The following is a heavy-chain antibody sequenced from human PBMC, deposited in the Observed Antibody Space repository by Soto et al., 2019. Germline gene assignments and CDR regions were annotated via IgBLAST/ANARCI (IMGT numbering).Heavy chain of an antibody. D-gene: IGHD5-18*01. CDR3: ARAMSYGYGDY. J-gene: IGHJ4*02. CDR2: ISYDGSNK. Sequence: QVQLVESGGGVVQPGRSLRLSCAASGFTFSSYAMHWVRQAPGKGLEWVAVISYDGSNKYYADSVKGRFTISRDNSKNTLYLPMNSLRAEDTAVYYCARAMSYGYGDYWGQGTLVTVSS. V-gene: IGHV3-30-3*01. CDR1: GFTFSSYA.